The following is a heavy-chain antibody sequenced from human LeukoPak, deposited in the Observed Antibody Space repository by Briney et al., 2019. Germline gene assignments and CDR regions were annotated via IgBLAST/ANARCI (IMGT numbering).Heavy chain of an antibody. Sequence: SETLSLTCTVSGDSVSNGNYYWSWLRQPPGKALEWIGYIYYTGKTYYNPSLEGRVTILVDTSRNHFSVKLSSVTAADTAVYYCARSQSYYGSGDYWSQGTLVTVSS. CDR3: ARSQSYYGSGDY. J-gene: IGHJ4*02. D-gene: IGHD3-10*01. V-gene: IGHV4-61*03. CDR1: GDSVSNGNYY. CDR2: IYYTGKT.